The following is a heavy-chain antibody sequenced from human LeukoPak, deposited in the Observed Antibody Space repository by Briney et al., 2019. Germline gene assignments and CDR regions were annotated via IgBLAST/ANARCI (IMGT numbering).Heavy chain of an antibody. D-gene: IGHD3-10*01. CDR1: GFTFDDYG. V-gene: IGHV3-20*04. Sequence: SGGSLRLSCSASGFTFDDYGMSWVRQAPGKGLEWGSGINWNGGSTGYADSVKGRFTISRANAKTSLYLQMTGLRAEDTALYYCARDSVLLGDFDIWGQGTMVTVSS. CDR3: ARDSVLLGDFDI. J-gene: IGHJ3*02. CDR2: INWNGGST.